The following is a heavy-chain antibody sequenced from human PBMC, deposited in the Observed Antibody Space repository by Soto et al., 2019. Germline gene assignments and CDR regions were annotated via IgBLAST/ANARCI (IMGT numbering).Heavy chain of an antibody. CDR2: IGSNGVST. CDR1: GFTFSNFA. D-gene: IGHD3-16*01. V-gene: IGHV3-64D*06. J-gene: IGHJ4*02. Sequence: PGGSLRLSCSVSGFTFSNFAMHWVRQAPGKGLEYVSAIGSNGVSTYYVDSVKGRFTISRDNSKNTLFLQMTSLRPEDTAVYYCVKEYTTPTLYHFDYWGQGTLVTVSS. CDR3: VKEYTTPTLYHFDY.